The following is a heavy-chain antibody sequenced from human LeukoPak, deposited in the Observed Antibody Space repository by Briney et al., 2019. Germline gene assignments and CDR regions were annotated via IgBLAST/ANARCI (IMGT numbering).Heavy chain of an antibody. V-gene: IGHV4-30-2*01. D-gene: IGHD2-15*01. J-gene: IGHJ4*02. Sequence: SQTLSLTCAVSGGSISSGGYSWSWIRQPPGKGLEWIGYIYHSGSTYYNPSLKSRATISVDRSKNQFSLKLGSVTAADTAVYYCASGDSRYCSGGSCYLLGYWGQGTLVTVSS. CDR1: GGSISSGGYS. CDR3: ASGDSRYCSGGSCYLLGY. CDR2: IYHSGST.